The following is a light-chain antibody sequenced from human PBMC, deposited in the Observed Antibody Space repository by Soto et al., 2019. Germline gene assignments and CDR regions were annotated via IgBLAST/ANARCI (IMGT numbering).Light chain of an antibody. Sequence: EIVMTQSPATLSVSPGERATLSCMASQSVSTNLAWYQQKPGQAPRLLIFGASTRATGIPARFSGSGSGTEFTLTISSLQSEDFAVYYCQQYNTWPPITFGPGTRLDIK. V-gene: IGKV3-15*01. CDR1: QSVSTN. CDR3: QQYNTWPPIT. J-gene: IGKJ5*01. CDR2: GAS.